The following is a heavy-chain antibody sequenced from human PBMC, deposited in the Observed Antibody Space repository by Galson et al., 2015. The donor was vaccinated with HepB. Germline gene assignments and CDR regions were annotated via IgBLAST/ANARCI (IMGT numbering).Heavy chain of an antibody. J-gene: IGHJ4*02. V-gene: IGHV3-21*01. CDR2: ISSSSSYI. CDR1: GFTFSSYS. D-gene: IGHD3-22*01. Sequence: SLRLSCAASGFTFSSYSMNWVRQAPGKGLEWVSSISSSSSYIYYADSVKGRFTISRDNAKNSLYLQMNSLRAEDTAVYYCAKALGAYYDSSGCNYWGQGTLVTVSS. CDR3: AKALGAYYDSSGCNY.